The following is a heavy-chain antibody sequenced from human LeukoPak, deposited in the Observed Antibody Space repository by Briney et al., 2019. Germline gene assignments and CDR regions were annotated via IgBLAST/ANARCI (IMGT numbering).Heavy chain of an antibody. V-gene: IGHV3-66*01. CDR2: LYSGGST. J-gene: IGHJ4*02. Sequence: PGGSLRLSCAASGFTVSSNYMTWVRQAPGKGLEWVSVLYSGGSTYYSDSVKGRFTISRDNSKNTLYLQMNSLTVEDTALYYCAKDRGTGFLHDWTVSSWGQGTRVTVSS. CDR3: AKDRGTGFLHDWTVSS. D-gene: IGHD3/OR15-3a*01. CDR1: GFTVSSNY.